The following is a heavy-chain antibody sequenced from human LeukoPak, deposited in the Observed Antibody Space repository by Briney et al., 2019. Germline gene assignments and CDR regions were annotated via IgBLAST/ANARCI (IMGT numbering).Heavy chain of an antibody. CDR2: IYYSGST. D-gene: IGHD1-1*01. J-gene: IGHJ5*02. V-gene: IGHV4-34*01. Sequence: SETLSLTCAVYGGSFSGYYWNWIRQPPGKGLEWIGNIYYSGSTYYSPSLKSRVTISVDTSKNQFSLKLSSVTAADTAVYYCARPVPSRLGWFDPWGQGTLVTVSS. CDR1: GGSFSGYY. CDR3: ARPVPSRLGWFDP.